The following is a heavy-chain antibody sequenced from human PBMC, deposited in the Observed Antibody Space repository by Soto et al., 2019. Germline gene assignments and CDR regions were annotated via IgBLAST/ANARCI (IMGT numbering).Heavy chain of an antibody. J-gene: IGHJ6*02. D-gene: IGHD6-13*01. CDR3: ARQTLPPGIAAALVDV. Sequence: GESLKISCKGSGYSFTSYWIGWVRQMPGKGLEWMGIIYPGDSDTRYSPSFQGQVTISADKSISTAYLQWSSLKASDTAMYYCARQTLPPGIAAALVDVWGQGTTVTVSS. CDR2: IYPGDSDT. CDR1: GYSFTSYW. V-gene: IGHV5-51*01.